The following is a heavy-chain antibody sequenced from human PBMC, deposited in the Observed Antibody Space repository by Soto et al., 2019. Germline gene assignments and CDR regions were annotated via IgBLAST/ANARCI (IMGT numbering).Heavy chain of an antibody. D-gene: IGHD2-2*01. CDR2: IIPIFGTA. Sequence: QVQLVQSGAEVKKPGSSVKVSCKASGGTFSRYAISWVRQAPGQGLEWMGGIIPIFGTANYAQKFQGRVTITADESTSTAYMELSSLRSEDTAVYYCARGWARIEVPAAITRSYYYYGMDVWGQGTTVTVSS. CDR1: GGTFSRYA. J-gene: IGHJ6*02. CDR3: ARGWARIEVPAAITRSYYYYGMDV. V-gene: IGHV1-69*01.